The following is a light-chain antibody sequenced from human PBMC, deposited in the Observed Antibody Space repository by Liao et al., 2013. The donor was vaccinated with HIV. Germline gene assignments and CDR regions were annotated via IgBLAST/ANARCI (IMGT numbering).Light chain of an antibody. CDR3: QAWDSSTSGV. CDR2: QDT. V-gene: IGLV3-1*01. Sequence: SYELTQPTSVSVSPGQTASITCSGDKLGDKYACWYQQKPGQSPVVVIYQDTKRPSGIPERFSGSNSGNTATLTISGTQPLDEADYYCQAWDSSTSGVFGPGTKVTVL. CDR1: KLGDKY. J-gene: IGLJ1*01.